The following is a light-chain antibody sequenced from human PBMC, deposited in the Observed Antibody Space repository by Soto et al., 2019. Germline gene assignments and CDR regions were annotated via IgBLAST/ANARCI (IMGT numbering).Light chain of an antibody. CDR2: GAS. V-gene: IGKV3-15*01. J-gene: IGKJ5*01. Sequence: IVMTQSPDTLFLSLGEGATLSCRASQSVSSHLAWYQHQPPQAPRLLIYGASTRASGIPARFSGSGSETAFTLTISSLQSEDSAVYYCQQYHNWPPITFGQGTRLEIK. CDR3: QQYHNWPPIT. CDR1: QSVSSH.